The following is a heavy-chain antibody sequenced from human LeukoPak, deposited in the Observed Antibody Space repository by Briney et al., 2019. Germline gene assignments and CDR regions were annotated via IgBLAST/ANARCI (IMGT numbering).Heavy chain of an antibody. V-gene: IGHV4-4*07. J-gene: IGHJ3*02. CDR3: ARDRTIVVVPAASDAFDI. CDR2: IYTSGST. D-gene: IGHD2-2*01. CDR1: GGSISSFY. Sequence: PSETLSLTCAVSGGSISSFYWSWIRQPAGKGLEWIGRIYTSGSTNYNPSLKSRVTMSVDTSKNQFSLKLSSVTAADTAVYYCARDRTIVVVPAASDAFDIWGQGTMVTVSS.